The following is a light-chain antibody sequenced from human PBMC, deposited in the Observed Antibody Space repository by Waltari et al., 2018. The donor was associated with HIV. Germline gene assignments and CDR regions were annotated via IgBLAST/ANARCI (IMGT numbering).Light chain of an antibody. V-gene: IGKV3-15*01. J-gene: IGKJ1*01. Sequence: DIVMTQSPATLSVSPGAGATLSCRASQNINHNLAWYQQRPGLPPRLLIYGASTRATGIPARFSASGSGTQFTLNVSSLQSGDFVLYYCQQYNNWPWTFGPGARVEIK. CDR3: QQYNNWPWT. CDR2: GAS. CDR1: QNINHN.